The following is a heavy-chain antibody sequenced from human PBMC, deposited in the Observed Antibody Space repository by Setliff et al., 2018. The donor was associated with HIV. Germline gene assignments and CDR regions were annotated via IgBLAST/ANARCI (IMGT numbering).Heavy chain of an antibody. D-gene: IGHD6-19*01. V-gene: IGHV1-46*01. Sequence: GASVKVSCKASGYTFTSDYIHWVRQAPGQGLEWMGIINPDGNPTSYAQKFQGRLTMTRDTSTNTVYMELSSLRSDDTDLYYCALDLPGPAITSGWMKNWCDPWGQGTLVTVSS. J-gene: IGHJ5*02. CDR3: ALDLPGPAITSGWMKNWCDP. CDR2: INPDGNPT. CDR1: GYTFTSDY.